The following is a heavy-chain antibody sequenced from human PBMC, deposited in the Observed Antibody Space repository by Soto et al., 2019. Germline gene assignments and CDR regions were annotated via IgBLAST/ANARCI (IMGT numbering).Heavy chain of an antibody. CDR1: GYSFTSFW. Sequence: GESLTISWKGSGYSFTSFWISWVRQMPGKGLWWMGRIDPSDSYTNYSPSFQGHVTISTDKSISTAYLQWSSLRAEDSAVYYCARVPGGYGSGSFYGLDVWGQGTTVTVSS. CDR3: ARVPGGYGSGSFYGLDV. J-gene: IGHJ6*02. CDR2: IDPSDSYT. V-gene: IGHV5-10-1*01. D-gene: IGHD3-10*01.